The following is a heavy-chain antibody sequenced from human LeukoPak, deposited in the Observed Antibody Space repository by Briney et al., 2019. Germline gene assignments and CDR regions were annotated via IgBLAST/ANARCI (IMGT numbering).Heavy chain of an antibody. CDR3: ASVSGYEFYYYYYYMDV. V-gene: IGHV4-38-2*02. Sequence: SETLSLTCTVSGYSISSGYYWGWIRQPPGKGLEWIGSIYHSGSTYYNPSLKSRVTISVDTSKNQFSLKLSSVTAADTAVYYCASVSGYEFYYYYYYMDVWGKGTTVTVSS. CDR1: GYSISSGYY. J-gene: IGHJ6*03. CDR2: IYHSGST. D-gene: IGHD5-12*01.